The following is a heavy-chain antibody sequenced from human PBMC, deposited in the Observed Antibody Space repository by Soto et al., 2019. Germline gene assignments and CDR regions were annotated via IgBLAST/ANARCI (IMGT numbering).Heavy chain of an antibody. CDR3: ARGWSGWRVWLDY. J-gene: IGHJ4*02. CDR1: GGSFSGYY. D-gene: IGHD6-19*01. Sequence: QVQLQQWGAGLLKPSETLSLTCAVYGGSFSGYYWSWIRQPPGKGLEWLGEINHSGSTNYNPSLKRRVTISVDPSKNQFSLKLSPVTAADTAVYYCARGWSGWRVWLDYWGQGTLVTVSS. V-gene: IGHV4-34*01. CDR2: INHSGST.